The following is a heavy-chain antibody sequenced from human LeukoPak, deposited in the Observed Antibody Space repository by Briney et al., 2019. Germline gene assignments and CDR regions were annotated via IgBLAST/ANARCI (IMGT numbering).Heavy chain of an antibody. CDR2: IKQDGSEK. CDR1: GFTFSSYW. D-gene: IGHD3-10*01. Sequence: GGSLRLSCAASGFTFSSYWMSWVRHARGKGLEGVANIKQDGSEKYYVDSVKGRFTISRDNAKNSLYLQMNSLRAEDTAVYYCAREEYYYGSGSYYPDAFDIWGQGTMVTVSS. V-gene: IGHV3-7*01. CDR3: AREEYYYGSGSYYPDAFDI. J-gene: IGHJ3*02.